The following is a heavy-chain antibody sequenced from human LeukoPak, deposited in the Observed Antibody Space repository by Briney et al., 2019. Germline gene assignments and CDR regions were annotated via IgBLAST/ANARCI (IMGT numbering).Heavy chain of an antibody. CDR3: AKFTLPIAVAATDY. J-gene: IGHJ4*02. CDR1: GFTFSSYG. V-gene: IGHV3-30*18. D-gene: IGHD6-19*01. Sequence: PGGSLRLSCAASGFTFSSYGMHWVRQAPGKGLEWVAVISYDGSNKYYADSVKGRFTISRDNSKNTLYLQMNSLRAEDTAVYYCAKFTLPIAVAATDYWGQGTLVTVSS. CDR2: ISYDGSNK.